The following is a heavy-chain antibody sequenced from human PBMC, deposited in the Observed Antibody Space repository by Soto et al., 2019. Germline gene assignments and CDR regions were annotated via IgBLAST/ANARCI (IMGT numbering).Heavy chain of an antibody. CDR1: GGTFNNYA. V-gene: IGHV1-69*01. CDR2: IIPIFNSA. Sequence: QVQLVQSGAEVKRPGSSVKVSCKASGGTFNNYALSWVRQAPGQGLEWMGGIIPIFNSANNAQKFQGRVTITADDSRSPPYRELRSLSPADPALYYGAREVSGASYSFDFWGRGPLVTVSS. D-gene: IGHD7-27*01. CDR3: AREVSGASYSFDF. J-gene: IGHJ4*02.